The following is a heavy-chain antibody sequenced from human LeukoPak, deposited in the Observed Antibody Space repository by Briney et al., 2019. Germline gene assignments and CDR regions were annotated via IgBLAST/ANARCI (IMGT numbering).Heavy chain of an antibody. CDR3: AREIYGGPDY. D-gene: IGHD4-23*01. V-gene: IGHV4-61*01. J-gene: IGHJ4*02. CDR2: ISYRGSP. Sequence: PSETLSLTCTVSGGSVSSGSYYWSWIRQPPGKGLEWIGYISYRGSPNYNPSLKTRVTISVDTSKNQFSLKLSSVTAADTAVYYCAREIYGGPDYWGQGSLVTVSS. CDR1: GGSVSSGSYY.